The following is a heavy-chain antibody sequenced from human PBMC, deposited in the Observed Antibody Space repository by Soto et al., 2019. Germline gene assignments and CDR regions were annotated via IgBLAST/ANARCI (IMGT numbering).Heavy chain of an antibody. J-gene: IGHJ6*02. V-gene: IGHV3-48*03. Sequence: GGSLRLSCAASGFTFSGYEMNWVRQAPGKGLEWVSYISSSGSTIYYADSVKGRFTISRDNAKNSLYLQMNSLRAEDTAVYYCARDLVVRGGVPRXNTLGDDFWCGPHGMDVWGQGTTVTVSS. D-gene: IGHD3-3*01. CDR1: GFTFSGYE. CDR3: ARDLVVRGGVPRXNTLGDDFWCGPHGMDV. CDR2: ISSSGSTI.